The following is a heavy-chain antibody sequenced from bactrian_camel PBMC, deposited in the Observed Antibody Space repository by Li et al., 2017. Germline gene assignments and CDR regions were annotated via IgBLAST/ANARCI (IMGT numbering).Heavy chain of an antibody. D-gene: IGHD3*01. V-gene: IGHV3-2*01. Sequence: QVQLVESGGDLVQPGGSLTLSCTASGLGWTFSSNYMNWVRQAPGKGLEWVSSIHSDDRYTYYPDSVKGRFTISADNAKNTLYLQMNSLKTEDSAVYYCATQAEYDNYADFGYWGQGTQVTVS. J-gene: IGHJ6*01. CDR2: IHSDDRYT. CDR3: ATQAEYDNYADFGY. CDR1: GLGWTFSSNY.